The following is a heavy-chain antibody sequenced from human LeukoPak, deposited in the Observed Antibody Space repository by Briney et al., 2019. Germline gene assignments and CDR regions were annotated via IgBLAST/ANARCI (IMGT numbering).Heavy chain of an antibody. D-gene: IGHD2-8*01. J-gene: IGHJ5*02. Sequence: SETLSLTCTVSGGSISSYYWSWLRQPAGKGLEWIGRLYTSGSTSYNPSLKSRVTMSVDTSKNQFSLKLSSVTAADTAVYYCARNYCTNGVCYFNWFDPWGQGTLVTVSS. V-gene: IGHV4-4*07. CDR2: LYTSGST. CDR1: GGSISSYY. CDR3: ARNYCTNGVCYFNWFDP.